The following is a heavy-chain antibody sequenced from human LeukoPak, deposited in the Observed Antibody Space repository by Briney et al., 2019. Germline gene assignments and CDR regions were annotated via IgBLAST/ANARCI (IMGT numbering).Heavy chain of an antibody. CDR1: GFSFSDAW. CDR3: TKLMGSIGQ. Sequence: GGSLRLSCAASGFSFSDAWLSWVRQPPGKGLEWVGRIKSKSDGGTTDYAAPVKGRFTISRDDSKNTLYVQMNSLKTEDTAVYYCTKLMGSIGQWGQGTLVTVSS. D-gene: IGHD6-19*01. V-gene: IGHV3-15*01. CDR2: IKSKSDGGTT. J-gene: IGHJ4*02.